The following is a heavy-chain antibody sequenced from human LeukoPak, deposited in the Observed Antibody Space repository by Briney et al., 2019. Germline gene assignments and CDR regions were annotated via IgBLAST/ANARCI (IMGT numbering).Heavy chain of an antibody. CDR2: ISSSSSYI. D-gene: IGHD3-10*01. Sequence: GGSLRSSCAASGFTFSSNSMEWVRQAPGKGLEWVSSISSSSSYIYYADSVKGRFTISRDNAKNSLYLQMHSLRAEDTAVYYCARGRYYVSGSYFDYWGQGTLVTVSS. J-gene: IGHJ4*02. CDR3: ARGRYYVSGSYFDY. CDR1: GFTFSSNS. V-gene: IGHV3-21*01.